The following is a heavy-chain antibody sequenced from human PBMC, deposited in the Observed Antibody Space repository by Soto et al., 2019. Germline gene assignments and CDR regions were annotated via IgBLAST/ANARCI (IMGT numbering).Heavy chain of an antibody. CDR1: GFTFSSYA. CDR3: AKEEYSSSSGTFDY. V-gene: IGHV3-23*01. J-gene: IGHJ4*02. CDR2: IGGSGART. Sequence: LRLSCAASGFTFSSYAMKWVRQAPGKGLEWVSLIGGSGARTYYADSVKGRFTISRDNSKNTLYLQMNSLRAEDTAVYYCAKEEYSSSSGTFDYWGQGTLVTVSS. D-gene: IGHD6-6*01.